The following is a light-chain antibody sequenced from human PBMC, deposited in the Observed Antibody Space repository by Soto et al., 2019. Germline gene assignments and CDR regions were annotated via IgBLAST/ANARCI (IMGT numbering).Light chain of an antibody. CDR1: SSDIGGYNF. CDR2: AVT. Sequence: QSALTQPASVSGSPGQSITISCTGTSSDIGGYNFFSSYRQQPGKAPKLLIYAVTNRPSGIPDRFSGSKSGNTASLTISGLQAEDYADYYCTSYTTSRTLVFGGGTKLIVL. V-gene: IGLV2-14*01. CDR3: TSYTTSRTLV. J-gene: IGLJ2*01.